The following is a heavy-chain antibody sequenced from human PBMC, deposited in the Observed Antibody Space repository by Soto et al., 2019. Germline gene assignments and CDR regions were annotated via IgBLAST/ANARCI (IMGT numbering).Heavy chain of an antibody. J-gene: IGHJ6*02. V-gene: IGHV3-15*01. CDR2: IKSKTDGGTT. CDR1: GFTFSNAW. CDR3: TTADDSRPYYYYYGMDV. Sequence: GSLSLSCAASGFTFSNAWMSWVRQAPGKGLEWVGRIKSKTDGGTTDYAAPVKGRFTISRDDSKNTLYLQMNSLKTEDTAVYYCTTADDSRPYYYYYGMDVWGQGTTVTVSS. D-gene: IGHD3-22*01.